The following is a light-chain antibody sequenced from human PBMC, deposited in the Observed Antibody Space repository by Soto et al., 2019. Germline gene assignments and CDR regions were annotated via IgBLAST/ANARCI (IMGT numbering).Light chain of an antibody. Sequence: ELVLTQSPGTLSLSPGESATLSCRASQPVSSNFLAWYQQKPGQAPRLLIYGVSSRASGIPDRFFGSGSGTDFTLTINRLEHEHFPVYYCQQYANSPITFGQGTRLEIK. CDR3: QQYANSPIT. V-gene: IGKV3-20*01. CDR1: QPVSSNF. J-gene: IGKJ5*01. CDR2: GVS.